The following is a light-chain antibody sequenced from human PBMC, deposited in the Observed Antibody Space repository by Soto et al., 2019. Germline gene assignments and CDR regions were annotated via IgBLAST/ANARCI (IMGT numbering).Light chain of an antibody. Sequence: QSALTQPPSASGSPGQSVTISCTGTSSDVGAHNFVSWYQHHPGKAPKLMIYEVNRRPSGVPDRFSGSKSGSTASLTVSGLQPEDEAAYYCSSYRGNYNWVFGGGTKLTVL. CDR2: EVN. J-gene: IGLJ3*02. CDR1: SSDVGAHNF. CDR3: SSYRGNYNWV. V-gene: IGLV2-8*01.